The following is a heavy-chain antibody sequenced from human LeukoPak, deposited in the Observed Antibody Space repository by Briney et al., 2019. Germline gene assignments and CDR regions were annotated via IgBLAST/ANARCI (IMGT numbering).Heavy chain of an antibody. V-gene: IGHV4-59*08. Sequence: PSETLSLTCIVSGGSISRYYWNWIRQPPGKGLEWIGYIYYSGSTNYNPSLKSRVTISVDTSKNQFSLKLTSVTAADTAVYYCAGSSGWYAFDYWGQGTLVTVSS. J-gene: IGHJ4*02. CDR2: IYYSGST. D-gene: IGHD6-19*01. CDR3: AGSSGWYAFDY. CDR1: GGSISRYY.